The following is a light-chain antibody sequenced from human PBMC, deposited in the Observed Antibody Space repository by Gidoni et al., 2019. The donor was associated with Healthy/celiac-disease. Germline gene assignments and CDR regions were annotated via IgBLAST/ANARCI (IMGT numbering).Light chain of an antibody. CDR3: QQYYSPPLVT. J-gene: IGKJ1*01. V-gene: IGKV4-1*01. CDR2: WAS. Sequence: DIVLTQSQDSLAVSLGERATINCKSSQSVLYSSNNKNSLAWYQQKPGQPPKLLIYWASTRESGVPDRFSGIGSGTDFTLTISSLQSEVVAVHYCQQYYSPPLVTFGHGTKVEIK. CDR1: QSVLYSSNNKNS.